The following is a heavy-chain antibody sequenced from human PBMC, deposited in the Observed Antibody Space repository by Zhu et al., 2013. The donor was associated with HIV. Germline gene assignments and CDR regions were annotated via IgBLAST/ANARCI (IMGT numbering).Heavy chain of an antibody. J-gene: IGHJ6*02. D-gene: IGHD3-3*01. CDR2: MNPNSGNT. Sequence: QVQLVQSGAEVKKPGASVKVSCKASGYTFTSYDINWVRQATGQGLEWMGWMNPNSGNTGYAQKFQGRVTMTRNTSISTAYMELSSLRSEDTAVYYCARVPYYDFWSGYYPFYYYYGMDVWGQGTTVTVSS. CDR3: ARVPYYDFWSGYYPFYYYYGMDV. CDR1: GYTFTSYD. V-gene: IGHV1-8*01.